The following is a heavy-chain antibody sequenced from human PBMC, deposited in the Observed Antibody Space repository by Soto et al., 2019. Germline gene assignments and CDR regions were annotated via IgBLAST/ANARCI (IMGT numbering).Heavy chain of an antibody. CDR1: GYNFITDW. CDR2: IDPTDSDA. CDR3: ARQGDMAATPADAFDI. D-gene: IGHD6-19*01. J-gene: IGHJ3*02. Sequence: GESLKISCKGSGYNFITDWISWVRQMPGKGLEWMGRIDPTDSDARYSPSFAGQVTISVDKSITTAYLHWSSLEASDSAVYYCARQGDMAATPADAFDIWGQGTLVTVSS. V-gene: IGHV5-51*01.